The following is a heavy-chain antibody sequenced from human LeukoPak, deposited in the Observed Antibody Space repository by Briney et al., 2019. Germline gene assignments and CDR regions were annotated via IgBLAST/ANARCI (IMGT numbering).Heavy chain of an antibody. CDR3: ARASLGDLFYSDF. D-gene: IGHD3-16*01. CDR2: INPSGGST. J-gene: IGHJ4*02. V-gene: IGHV1-46*01. Sequence: ASVKVSCKASGYTFTSNYMHWARQAPGQGLEWMGIINPSGGSTSYAQKFQGRVTMTRDTSTSTVYMELSSLRSEDTAVYYCARASLGDLFYSDFWGQGTLVTVSS. CDR1: GYTFTSNY.